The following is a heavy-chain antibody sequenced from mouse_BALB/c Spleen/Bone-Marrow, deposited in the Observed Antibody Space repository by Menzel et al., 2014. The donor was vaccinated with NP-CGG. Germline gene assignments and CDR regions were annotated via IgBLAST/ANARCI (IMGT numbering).Heavy chain of an antibody. Sequence: VQLQQSGTELAKPGASVKMSCKASGYTFTSYWMHWVKQRPGQGLEWIGYINPSTGYTEFYQNFKDKATWTADKSSITAYMQMSSLTYKDSAVYDCARSGDYWQFDYWGQGTTLTVSS. V-gene: IGHV1-7*01. CDR3: ARSGDYWQFDY. D-gene: IGHD1-1*01. CDR1: GYTFTSYW. CDR2: INPSTGYT. J-gene: IGHJ2*01.